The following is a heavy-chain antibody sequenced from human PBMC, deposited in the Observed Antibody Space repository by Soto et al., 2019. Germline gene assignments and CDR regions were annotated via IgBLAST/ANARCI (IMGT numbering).Heavy chain of an antibody. CDR3: TTARRWLQSHDAFDI. V-gene: IGHV3-15*01. J-gene: IGHJ3*02. CDR1: GFTFSNAW. D-gene: IGHD4-4*01. Sequence: GGSLRLSCAASGFTFSNAWMSWVRQAPGKGLEWVGRIKSKTDGGTTDYAAPVKGRFTISRDDSKNTLYLQMNSLKTEDTAVYYCTTARRWLQSHDAFDIWGQGTMVTVSS. CDR2: IKSKTDGGTT.